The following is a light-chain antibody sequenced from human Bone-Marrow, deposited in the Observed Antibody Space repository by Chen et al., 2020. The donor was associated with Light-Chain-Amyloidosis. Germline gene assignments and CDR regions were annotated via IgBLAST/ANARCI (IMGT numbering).Light chain of an antibody. CDR1: NIGSTS. CDR3: QVCDRSSDRPV. J-gene: IGLJ3*02. V-gene: IGLV3-21*02. CDR2: DDS. Sequence: SYVLTQPSSVSEAPGQTAPIACGGNNIGSTSVHWYQQTPGQAPLLVVYDDSDRPSGIPERLSGSNSGNTATRTISRVEAGDEADYYCQVCDRSSDRPVFGGGTKLTVL.